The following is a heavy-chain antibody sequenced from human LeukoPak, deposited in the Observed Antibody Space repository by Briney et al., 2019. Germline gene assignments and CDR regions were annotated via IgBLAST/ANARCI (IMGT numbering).Heavy chain of an antibody. CDR1: GGSISSYY. Sequence: SETLSLTCTVSGGSISSYYWSWLRQPPGEGLEWIGYIYYSGSTNYNPSLKSRVTISVDTSKNQFSLKLSSVTAADTAVYYCARDQSVRAMVRGPFDYWGQGTLVTVSS. CDR2: IYYSGST. V-gene: IGHV4-59*01. CDR3: ARDQSVRAMVRGPFDY. J-gene: IGHJ4*02. D-gene: IGHD3-10*01.